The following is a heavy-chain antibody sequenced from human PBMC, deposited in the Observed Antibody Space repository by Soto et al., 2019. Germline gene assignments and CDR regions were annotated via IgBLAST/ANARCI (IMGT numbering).Heavy chain of an antibody. D-gene: IGHD3-22*01. CDR3: ARGWVYYDSSGPFDY. CDR1: GYTFTSYA. V-gene: IGHV1-18*01. CDR2: ISAYNGNT. J-gene: IGHJ4*02. Sequence: ASVQGSCKASGYTFTSYAMRWVRQAPGQGLEWMGWISAYNGNTNYAQKLQGRVTMTTDTSTSTAYMELRSLRSDDTAVYYCARGWVYYDSSGPFDYWGQGTLVTVSS.